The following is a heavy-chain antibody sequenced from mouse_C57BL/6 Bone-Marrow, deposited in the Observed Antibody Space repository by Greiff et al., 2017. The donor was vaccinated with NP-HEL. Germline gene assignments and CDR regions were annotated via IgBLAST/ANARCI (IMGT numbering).Heavy chain of an antibody. D-gene: IGHD4-1*01. CDR3: ARGGLTGSSYYFDY. J-gene: IGHJ2*01. V-gene: IGHV1-52*01. CDR1: GYTFTSYW. Sequence: VQLQQPGAELVRPGSSVKLSCKASGYTFTSYWMHWVKQRPIQGLEWIGNIDPSDSETHSNQKFKDKATLTVDKSSSTAYMQLSSLTSEDSAVYYCARGGLTGSSYYFDYWGQGTTLTVSS. CDR2: IDPSDSET.